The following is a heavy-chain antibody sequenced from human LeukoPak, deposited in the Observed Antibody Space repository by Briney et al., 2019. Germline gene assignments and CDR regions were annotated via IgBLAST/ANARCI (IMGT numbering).Heavy chain of an antibody. CDR3: AREIAVAGPAHY. CDR2: ISAYNGNT. D-gene: IGHD6-19*01. J-gene: IGHJ4*02. V-gene: IGHV1-18*01. Sequence: GWISAYNGNTNYAQKLQGRVTMTTDTSTSTAYMELRSLRSDDTAVYYCAREIAVAGPAHYWGQGTLVTVSS.